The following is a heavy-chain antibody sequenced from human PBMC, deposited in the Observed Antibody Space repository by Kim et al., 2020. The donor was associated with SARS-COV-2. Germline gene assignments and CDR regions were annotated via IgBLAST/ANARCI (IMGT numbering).Heavy chain of an antibody. V-gene: IGHV4-61*01. CDR1: GDSVSSGLYY. Sequence: SETLSLTCSVSGDSVSSGLYYWSWVRQPPGKGLEYIGWIYYTGTTNYNPSLRGRVTTSIDMSKNQFSLRLTSVTAADTALYYCVRLPDCGGECARFDVGGRGTLVPVSS. CDR3: VRLPDCGGECARFDV. CDR2: IYYTGTT. D-gene: IGHD2-21*01. J-gene: IGHJ2*01.